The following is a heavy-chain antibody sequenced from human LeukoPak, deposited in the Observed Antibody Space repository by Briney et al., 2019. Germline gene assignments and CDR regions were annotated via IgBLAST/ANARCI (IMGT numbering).Heavy chain of an antibody. Sequence: ASVKVSCKASGYTFTSYGISWVRQAPGQGLEWMGWISAYNGNTNYAQKLQGRVTMTTDTSTSTAYMELSSLRSEDTAVYYCATVGTVTSSFDYWGQGTLVTVSS. V-gene: IGHV1-18*01. J-gene: IGHJ4*02. CDR2: ISAYNGNT. CDR3: ATVGTVTSSFDY. D-gene: IGHD4-17*01. CDR1: GYTFTSYG.